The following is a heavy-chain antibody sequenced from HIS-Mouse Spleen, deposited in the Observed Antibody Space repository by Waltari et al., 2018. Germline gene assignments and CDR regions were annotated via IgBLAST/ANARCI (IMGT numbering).Heavy chain of an antibody. Sequence: QVQLQESGPGLVTPSETLSLTCPLSGGSISSYYWTRIRQPPGKGLEWSGYYRGSTNSTPSLKSRVTISVDTSKNQFSLKLSSVTAADTAVYYCARASRDLLLPRYFDLWGRGTLVTVSS. CDR2: YYRGST. CDR3: ARASRDLLLPRYFDL. J-gene: IGHJ2*01. V-gene: IGHV4-59*01. CDR1: GGSISSYY.